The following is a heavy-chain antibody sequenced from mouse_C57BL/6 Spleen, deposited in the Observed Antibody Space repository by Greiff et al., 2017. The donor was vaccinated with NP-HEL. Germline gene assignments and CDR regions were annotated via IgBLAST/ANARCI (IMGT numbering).Heavy chain of an antibody. CDR2: IYPSDSET. CDR3: ARTAQATYAMDY. Sequence: QVQLQQPGAELVRPGSSVKLSCKASGYTFTSYWMDWVKQRPGQGLEWIGNIYPSDSETHYNQKFKDKATLTVDKSSSTAYMQLSSLTSDDSAVYYCARTAQATYAMDYWGQGTSVTVSS. CDR1: GYTFTSYW. J-gene: IGHJ4*01. D-gene: IGHD3-2*02. V-gene: IGHV1-61*01.